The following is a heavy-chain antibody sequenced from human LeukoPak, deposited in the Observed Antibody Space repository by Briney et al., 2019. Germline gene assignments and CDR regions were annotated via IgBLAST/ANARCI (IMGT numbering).Heavy chain of an antibody. CDR3: ARLWFGEYGGDWFDP. V-gene: IGHV4-59*01. Sequence: SETLSLTCTVSGGSISSYYWSWIRQPPGKGLEWIGYIYYSGSTNYNPSLKSRVTISVDTSKNQFSLKLSSVTAADTAVYYCARLWFGEYGGDWFDPWGQGTLVTVSS. CDR2: IYYSGST. J-gene: IGHJ5*02. D-gene: IGHD3-10*01. CDR1: GGSISSYY.